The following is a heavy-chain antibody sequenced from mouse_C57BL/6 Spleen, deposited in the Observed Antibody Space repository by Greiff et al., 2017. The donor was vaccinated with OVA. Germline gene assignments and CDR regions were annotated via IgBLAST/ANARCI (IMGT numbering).Heavy chain of an antibody. CDR3: ARWDSYYGYFDY. CDR2: INPSNGGT. CDR1: GYTFTSYW. D-gene: IGHD1-1*01. J-gene: IGHJ2*01. Sequence: QVQLKQPGTELVKPGASVKLSCKASGYTFTSYWMHWVKQRPGQGLEWIGNINPSNGGTNYNEKFKSQATLTVDKSSSTASMQLSSLTSEDSADYYWARWDSYYGYFDYWGQGTTLTVSS. V-gene: IGHV1-53*01.